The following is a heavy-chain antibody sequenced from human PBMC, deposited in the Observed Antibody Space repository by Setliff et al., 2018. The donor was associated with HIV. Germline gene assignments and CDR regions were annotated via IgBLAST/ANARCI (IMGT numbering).Heavy chain of an antibody. D-gene: IGHD1-1*01. Sequence: SETLSLTCTVSGGYISSGSYHWSWIRQPPGKGLEWIGEINHSGSTNYNPSLKSRVTISVDTSKNQVSLKLNSITAADTAIYYCARVRDPNWNYDMDVWGQGTTVTVSS. V-gene: IGHV4-39*01. CDR3: ARVRDPNWNYDMDV. J-gene: IGHJ6*03. CDR1: GGYISSGSYH. CDR2: INHSGST.